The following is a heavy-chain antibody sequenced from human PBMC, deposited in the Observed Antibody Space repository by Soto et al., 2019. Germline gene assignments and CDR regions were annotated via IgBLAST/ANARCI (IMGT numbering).Heavy chain of an antibody. CDR3: ARDRETKSLQLDS. D-gene: IGHD1-1*01. CDR2: ISYDGTNK. CDR1: GFTFSSYA. Sequence: QVQLVESGGGVVQPGRSLRLSCAASGFTFSSYAMDWVRQAPGKGLEWVAVISYDGTNKYYADSVKGRFTISRDNSKNTLYLQMNTLRAEDTAVYFCARDRETKSLQLDSWGQGTLVTVSS. V-gene: IGHV3-30-3*01. J-gene: IGHJ4*02.